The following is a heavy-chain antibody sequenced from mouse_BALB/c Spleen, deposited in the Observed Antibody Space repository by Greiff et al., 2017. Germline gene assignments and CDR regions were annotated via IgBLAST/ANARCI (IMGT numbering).Heavy chain of an antibody. J-gene: IGHJ4*01. Sequence: EVQVVESGGGLVQPGGSLKLSCAASGFTFSSYGMSWVRQTPDKRLELVATINSNGGSTYYPDSVKGRFTISRDNAKNTLYLQMSSVKSEDTAMYYCARDLQWSRGYAMDYWGQGASVTVSS. CDR1: GFTFSSYG. CDR3: ARDLQWSRGYAMDY. CDR2: INSNGGST. D-gene: IGHD2-2*01. V-gene: IGHV5-6-3*01.